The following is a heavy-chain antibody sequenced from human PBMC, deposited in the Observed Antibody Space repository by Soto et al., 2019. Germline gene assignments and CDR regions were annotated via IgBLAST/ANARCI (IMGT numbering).Heavy chain of an antibody. V-gene: IGHV3-48*04. CDR3: ARAREVGAKVLFDY. J-gene: IGHJ4*02. CDR2: ISSSSTNT. Sequence: PGGSLRLSCAASGFTFSTFGMHRVRQAPGKGLEWVAYISSSSTNTNFADSLKGRFTISRDNAKNSLYLQFNSLRAEDTAVYYCARAREVGAKVLFDYWGQGNLVTVSS. D-gene: IGHD1-26*01. CDR1: GFTFSTFG.